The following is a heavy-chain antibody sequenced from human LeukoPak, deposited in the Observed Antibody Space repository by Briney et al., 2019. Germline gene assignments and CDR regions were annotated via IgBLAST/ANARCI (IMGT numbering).Heavy chain of an antibody. D-gene: IGHD5-18*01. CDR1: GYTFTGYY. CDR2: INPNSGGT. CDR3: ATIQLWSTFFDY. Sequence: ASVKVSCKASGYTFTGYYMHWVRQAPGQRLEWMGRINPNSGGTNYAQKFQGRVTMTRDTSISTAYMELSRLRSDDTAVYYCATIQLWSTFFDYWGQGTLVTVSS. V-gene: IGHV1-2*06. J-gene: IGHJ4*02.